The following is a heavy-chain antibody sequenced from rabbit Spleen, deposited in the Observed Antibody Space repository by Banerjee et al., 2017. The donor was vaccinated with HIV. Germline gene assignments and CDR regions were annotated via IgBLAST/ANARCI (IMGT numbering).Heavy chain of an antibody. D-gene: IGHD1-1*01. J-gene: IGHJ4*01. V-gene: IGHV1S45*01. CDR2: INIVTGKS. CDR1: GVSFSDKDV. Sequence: QEQLEESGGDLVKPEGSLTLTCKASGVSFSDKDVMCWVRQAPGKGLEWIACINIVTGKSVYARWAKGRFTISKTSSTTVTLQMTSLTVADTATYFCARDTGSGHYIDGYFNLWGQGTLVTVS. CDR3: ARDTGSGHYIDGYFNL.